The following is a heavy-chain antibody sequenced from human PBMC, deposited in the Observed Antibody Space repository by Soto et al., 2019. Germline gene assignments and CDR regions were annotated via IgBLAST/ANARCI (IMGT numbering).Heavy chain of an antibody. CDR3: AREGDMITFGGVIVGAFDI. V-gene: IGHV3-48*01. CDR2: ISSSISTI. J-gene: IGHJ3*02. CDR1: GFTFSSYS. Sequence: GGSLRLSCAASGFTFSSYSMNWVRQAPGKGLEWVSYISSSISTIYYADSVKGRFTISRDNAKNSLYLQMNSLRAEDTAVYYCAREGDMITFGGVIVGAFDIWGQGTMVTVSS. D-gene: IGHD3-16*02.